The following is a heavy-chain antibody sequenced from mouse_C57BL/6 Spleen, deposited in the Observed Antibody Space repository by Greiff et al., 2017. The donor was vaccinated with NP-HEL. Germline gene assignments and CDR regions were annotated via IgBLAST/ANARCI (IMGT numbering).Heavy chain of an antibody. CDR1: GYTFTSYW. CDR3: ARSGNYEYAMDY. J-gene: IGHJ4*01. D-gene: IGHD2-1*01. Sequence: LQQSGAELVMPGASVKLSCKASGYTFTSYWMHWVKQRPGQGLEWIGEIDPSDSYTNYNQKFKGKSTLTVDKSSSTAYMQLSSLTSEDSAVYYCARSGNYEYAMDYWGQGTSVTVSS. CDR2: IDPSDSYT. V-gene: IGHV1-69*01.